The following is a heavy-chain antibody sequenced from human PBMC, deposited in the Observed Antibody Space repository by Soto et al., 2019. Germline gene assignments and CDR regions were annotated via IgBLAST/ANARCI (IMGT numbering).Heavy chain of an antibody. V-gene: IGHV3-64*01. CDR3: ARQRRAVSSYYFDP. J-gene: IGHJ4*02. CDR2: ISSNGGST. CDR1: GFTFSSYA. Sequence: EVQLVESGGGLVQPGGSLRLSCAASGFTFSSYAMHWVRQAPGKGLEYVSAISSNGGSTYYANSVKGRFTISRDNAKNTLYCQMGSRRAEDMALFHWARQRRAVSSYYFDPWGQGTLVTVSS. D-gene: IGHD2-8*01.